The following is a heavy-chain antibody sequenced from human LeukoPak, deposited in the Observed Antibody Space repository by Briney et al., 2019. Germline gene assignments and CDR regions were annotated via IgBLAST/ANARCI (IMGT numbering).Heavy chain of an antibody. CDR2: ISYDGSNK. CDR1: GFTFSSYA. V-gene: IGHV3-30-3*01. Sequence: PGRSLRLSCAASGFTFSSYAMHWVRQAPGKGLEGVAVISYDGSNKYYADSVKGRFTISRDNSKNTLYPQMNSLRAEDTAVYYCARGPSTWYSSGWSSSDYWGQGTLVTVSS. J-gene: IGHJ4*02. D-gene: IGHD6-19*01. CDR3: ARGPSTWYSSGWSSSDY.